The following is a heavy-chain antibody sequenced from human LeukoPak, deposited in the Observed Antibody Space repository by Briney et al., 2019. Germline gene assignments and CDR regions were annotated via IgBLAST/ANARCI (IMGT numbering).Heavy chain of an antibody. CDR1: GFTFSSYS. V-gene: IGHV3-21*01. J-gene: IGHJ4*02. CDR3: ARDRVLWFGESREGFDY. CDR2: ISSSSSYI. Sequence: GGSLRLSCAASGFTFSSYSMNWVRQAPGKGLEWVSSISSSSSYIYYADSVKGRFTISRDNAKNSLYLQMNSLRAENTAVYYCARDRVLWFGESREGFDYWGQGTLVTVSS. D-gene: IGHD3-10*01.